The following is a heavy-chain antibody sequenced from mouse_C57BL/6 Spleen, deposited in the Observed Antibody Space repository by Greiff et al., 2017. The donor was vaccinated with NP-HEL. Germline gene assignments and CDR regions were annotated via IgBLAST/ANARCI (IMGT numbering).Heavy chain of an antibody. D-gene: IGHD2-3*01. Sequence: VQLQQSGAELVRPGASVKLSCTASGFNIKDYYMHWVKQRPEQGLEWIGRIDPEDGDTEYAPNIQGKATMTADTSSNTAYLQLSSLTSEDTAVYYCTAQGYYCAYWGQGTLVTVSA. CDR1: GFNIKDYY. CDR2: IDPEDGDT. J-gene: IGHJ3*01. CDR3: TAQGYYCAY. V-gene: IGHV14-1*01.